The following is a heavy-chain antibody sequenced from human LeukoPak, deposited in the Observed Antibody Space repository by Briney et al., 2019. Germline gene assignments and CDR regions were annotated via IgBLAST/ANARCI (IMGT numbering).Heavy chain of an antibody. Sequence: ASVMVSSTASGGTFNSYGISWVRQAPGQGLEWMGGIIPRYDSPNHAQKFQGRVTFSADDSTATAYMGLSSLRFEVTAVYYCARAFDWLDSWGQGTQVTVSS. CDR1: GGTFNSYG. V-gene: IGHV1-69*01. CDR2: IIPRYDSP. CDR3: ARAFDWLDS. J-gene: IGHJ5*01.